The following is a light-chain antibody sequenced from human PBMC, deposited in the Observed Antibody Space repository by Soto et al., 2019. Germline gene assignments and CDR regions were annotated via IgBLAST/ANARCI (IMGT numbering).Light chain of an antibody. CDR2: EAS. V-gene: IGLV2-8*01. Sequence: QSALAQPPSASGSPGQSVTISCTGTSSDVGGYIYVSWYQHHPGKAPKLMIYEASKRPSGVPDRFSGSKSGNTASLTISGLQAEDEADYYCCSYAGTYTFVLFGGGTKLTVL. CDR3: CSYAGTYTFVL. J-gene: IGLJ2*01. CDR1: SSDVGGYIY.